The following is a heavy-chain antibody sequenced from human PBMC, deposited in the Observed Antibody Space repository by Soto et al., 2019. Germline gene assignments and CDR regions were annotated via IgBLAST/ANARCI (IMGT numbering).Heavy chain of an antibody. CDR3: ARESSSTSANWFDP. D-gene: IGHD2-2*01. J-gene: IGHJ5*02. CDR2: IGSSGSPI. V-gene: IGHV3-11*01. Sequence: PGGSLRLSCVASGFTFSAYYMTWIRQAPGKGLEWVSYIGSSGSPIYHADSVKGRFTISRDNAKNSLFLQMNSLRAEDTAVYYCARESSSTSANWFDPCGQGTLVTVSS. CDR1: GFTFSAYY.